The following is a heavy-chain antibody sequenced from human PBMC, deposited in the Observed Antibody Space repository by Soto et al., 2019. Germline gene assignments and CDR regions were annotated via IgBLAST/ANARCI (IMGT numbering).Heavy chain of an antibody. V-gene: IGHV5-51*01. CDR3: ARQLANSNYFVENNSYYYGMDV. CDR2: IYPSDSDT. D-gene: IGHD4-4*01. Sequence: PEESLKISCKASGYTFTTYWIGWVRQKPGKGLEWMGIIYPSDSDTRYSPSFQGQVTISADKSVTTAYLQWSRLRDSDTAIYYCARQLANSNYFVENNSYYYGMDVCGQVSTVTVS. J-gene: IGHJ6*02. CDR1: GYTFTTYW.